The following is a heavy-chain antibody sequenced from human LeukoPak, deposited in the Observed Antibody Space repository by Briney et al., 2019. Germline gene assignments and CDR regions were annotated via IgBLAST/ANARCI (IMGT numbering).Heavy chain of an antibody. Sequence: ASVKVPCKVSGYTLTELSMHWVRQAPGKGLEWMGGFDPEDGETIYAQKFQGRVTMTEDTSTDTAYMELSSLRSEDTAVYYCATKYGDYVGFDYWGQGTLVTVSS. V-gene: IGHV1-24*01. J-gene: IGHJ4*02. D-gene: IGHD4-17*01. CDR2: FDPEDGET. CDR1: GYTLTELS. CDR3: ATKYGDYVGFDY.